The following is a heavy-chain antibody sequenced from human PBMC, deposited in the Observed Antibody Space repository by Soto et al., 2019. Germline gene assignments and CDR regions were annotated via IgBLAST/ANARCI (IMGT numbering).Heavy chain of an antibody. Sequence: EVQLLESGGGLVQPGGSLRLSCAASGFTFSSYAMSWVRQAPGKGLEWVSAISGSGGSTYYADSVKGRFTISRDNSKTTLYLQMNSLRAEDTAVYYCAKDNAGDYYYYGMDVWGQGTTVTVSS. CDR2: ISGSGGST. J-gene: IGHJ6*02. CDR1: GFTFSSYA. D-gene: IGHD7-27*01. CDR3: AKDNAGDYYYYGMDV. V-gene: IGHV3-23*01.